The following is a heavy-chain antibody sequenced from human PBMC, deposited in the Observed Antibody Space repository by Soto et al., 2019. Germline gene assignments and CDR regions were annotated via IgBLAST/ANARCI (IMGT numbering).Heavy chain of an antibody. CDR1: GGSIRSYY. CDR3: ARISSVDPYGYVNGGLDV. D-gene: IGHD5-18*01. Sequence: QVQLQQSGPGRVKPSETLSLTCSVSGGSIRSYYWCWIRQSPEKGLEWIGYFYHSGNSNYNPSLKSRVTISVDTSKTQLSLSLRSVTAADTAVYFCARISSVDPYGYVNGGLDVWGQGTTVTVSS. J-gene: IGHJ6*02. V-gene: IGHV4-59*01. CDR2: FYHSGNS.